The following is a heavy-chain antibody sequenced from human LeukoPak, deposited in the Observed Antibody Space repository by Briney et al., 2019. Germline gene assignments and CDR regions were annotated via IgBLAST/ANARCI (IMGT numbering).Heavy chain of an antibody. CDR1: GFTFSSYW. CDR2: IKQDGSEK. CDR3: ARVIAPETFDY. V-gene: IGHV3-7*01. J-gene: IGHJ4*02. Sequence: GGSLRLSCAASGFTFSSYWMSWVCQAPGKGLEWVANIKQDGSEKYYVDSVKGRFTISRDDAKNSLYLQMNSLRAEDTAVYYCARVIAPETFDYWGQGTLVTVSS. D-gene: IGHD6-13*01.